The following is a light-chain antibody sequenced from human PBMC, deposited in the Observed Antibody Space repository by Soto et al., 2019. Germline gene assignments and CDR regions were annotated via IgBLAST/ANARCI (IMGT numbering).Light chain of an antibody. CDR1: QRVSSSY. Sequence: ETVLTQSPGTLSLSPGQRATLSCRASQRVSSSYLAGYQQKPGQAPRLLIYGASSRGTRIPDRFSRSGSGTDFTRTISRLEPEDFAVYYCQQYCSSPPITFGQGTRLESK. J-gene: IGKJ5*01. CDR2: GAS. V-gene: IGKV3-20*01. CDR3: QQYCSSPPIT.